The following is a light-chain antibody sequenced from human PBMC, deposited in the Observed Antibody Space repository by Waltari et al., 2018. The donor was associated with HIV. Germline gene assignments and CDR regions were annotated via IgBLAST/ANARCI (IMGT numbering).Light chain of an antibody. CDR3: ISYTTTDFYV. J-gene: IGLJ1*01. Sequence: QSALTQPASVSGSPGQSITISCTDSSSDMSTYNRVSWYQQHPGPAPKLIIYEVGNRPSGVSNRFSGSKSGNTASLTISGLQAEDEADYYCISYTTTDFYVFGPGTWVTVL. CDR1: SSDMSTYNR. V-gene: IGLV2-14*01. CDR2: EVG.